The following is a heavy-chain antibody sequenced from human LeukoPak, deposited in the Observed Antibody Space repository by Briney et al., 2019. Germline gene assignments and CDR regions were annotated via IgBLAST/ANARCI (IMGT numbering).Heavy chain of an antibody. D-gene: IGHD6-19*01. Sequence: PGRSLRLSCADSGFTFSSYAMHWVRQAPGKGLEWVAVISYDGNNKCYADSVKGRFTISRDNSKNTLYVQMNSLRAEDTAVYYCARGSGWSDYYGMDVWGQGTTVTVSS. J-gene: IGHJ6*02. CDR1: GFTFSSYA. CDR3: ARGSGWSDYYGMDV. V-gene: IGHV3-30*04. CDR2: ISYDGNNK.